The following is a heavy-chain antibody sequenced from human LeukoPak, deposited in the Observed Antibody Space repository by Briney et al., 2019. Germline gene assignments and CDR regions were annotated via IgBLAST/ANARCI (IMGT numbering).Heavy chain of an antibody. D-gene: IGHD6-13*01. Sequence: KASETLSLTCTVSGGSISSSSYYWGWIRQPPGKGLEWIGSIYYSGSTYYNPSLKSRVTISVDTSKNQFSLKLSSVTAADTAGYYCARVDVIAAAVTFDYWGQGTLVTVSS. J-gene: IGHJ4*02. CDR3: ARVDVIAAAVTFDY. CDR2: IYYSGST. V-gene: IGHV4-39*07. CDR1: GGSISSSSYY.